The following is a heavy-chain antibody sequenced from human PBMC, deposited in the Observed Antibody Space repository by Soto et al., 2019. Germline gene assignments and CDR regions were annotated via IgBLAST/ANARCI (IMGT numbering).Heavy chain of an antibody. D-gene: IGHD3-16*01. J-gene: IGHJ4*02. CDR1: GDSFSNYW. Sequence: ESLKISGQVSGDSFSNYWIAWVRHMPGKGLEWLGFINPGNSETRYSPSLQAQVTISVDKSTTTAFLQWQSLKASDTAMYFCAKWGGGSVASDSWGQGTQVSVS. V-gene: IGHV5-51*01. CDR3: AKWGGGSVASDS. CDR2: INPGNSET.